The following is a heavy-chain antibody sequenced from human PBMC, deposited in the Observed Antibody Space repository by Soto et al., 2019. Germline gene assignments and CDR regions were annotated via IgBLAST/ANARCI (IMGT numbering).Heavy chain of an antibody. CDR1: GFTFISYF. CDR3: AKAIEQHLVRHALDI. D-gene: IGHD6-13*01. V-gene: IGHV1-46*04. Sequence: GASVKVSCKASGFTFISYFIHWVRQAPGQGLEWMGIITPSGVDTYYADSVKGRFTISRDNSKNTVYLQINSLRAEDTAIYYCAKAIEQHLVRHALDIWGQGTKVTVSS. J-gene: IGHJ3*02. CDR2: ITPSGVDT.